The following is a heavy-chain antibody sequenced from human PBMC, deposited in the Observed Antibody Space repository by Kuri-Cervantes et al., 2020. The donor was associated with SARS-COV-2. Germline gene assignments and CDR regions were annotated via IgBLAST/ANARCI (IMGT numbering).Heavy chain of an antibody. Sequence: GGFLRLSCAASGFTFSSYEMNWVRQAPGKGLEWVSYISSSGSTINYADSVKGRFTISRDNAKNSLYLQMNSLRAEDTAVYYCAPRGEGSGFDYWGQGTLVTVSS. CDR3: APRGEGSGFDY. D-gene: IGHD3-16*01. J-gene: IGHJ4*02. CDR2: ISSSGSTI. V-gene: IGHV3-48*03. CDR1: GFTFSSYE.